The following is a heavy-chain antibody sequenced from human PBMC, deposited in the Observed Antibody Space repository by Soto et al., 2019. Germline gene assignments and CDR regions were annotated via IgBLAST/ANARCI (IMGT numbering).Heavy chain of an antibody. CDR1: GYRFSSYC. V-gene: IGHV5-51*01. Sequence: EVQLVQSGAEVRQPGESLKISCKGSGYRFSSYCIGWVRQMPGKGLEWMGIIYPVDSDSRYSPSFQGQVTISADKSISTAYLQWRSLKASDTAMYYCARADCEYDSTLYGMDVWGQGTTVTVAS. J-gene: IGHJ6*02. CDR2: IYPVDSDS. D-gene: IGHD2-2*01. CDR3: ARADCEYDSTLYGMDV.